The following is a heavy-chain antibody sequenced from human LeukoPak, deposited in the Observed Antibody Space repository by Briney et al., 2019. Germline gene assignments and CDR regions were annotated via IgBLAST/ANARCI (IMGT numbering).Heavy chain of an antibody. J-gene: IGHJ4*01. CDR2: IYYSGST. CDR3: ASDKGYSNNYFDY. V-gene: IGHV4-39*01. Sequence: SETLSLTCTVSGGPISTTGYYWAWIRQPPGKGLEWIASIYYSGSTYYNSSLKSRVTISVDTSRNQFSLKLSSVTAADTALYYCASDKGYSNNYFDYWDQGALVTVSS. CDR1: GGPISTTGYY. D-gene: IGHD6-13*01.